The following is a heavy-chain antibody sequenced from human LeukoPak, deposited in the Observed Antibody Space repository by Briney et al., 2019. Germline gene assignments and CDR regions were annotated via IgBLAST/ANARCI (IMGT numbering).Heavy chain of an antibody. CDR3: ARLVRGVIITQNWFDP. D-gene: IGHD3-10*01. V-gene: IGHV5-51*01. Sequence: GEPLKISCKGSGYSFTSYWIGWVRQMPGKGLEWMGIIYPGDSDTRYSPSFQGQVTISADKSISTAYLQWSSLKASDTAMYYCARLVRGVIITQNWFDPWGQGTLVTVSS. CDR2: IYPGDSDT. J-gene: IGHJ5*02. CDR1: GYSFTSYW.